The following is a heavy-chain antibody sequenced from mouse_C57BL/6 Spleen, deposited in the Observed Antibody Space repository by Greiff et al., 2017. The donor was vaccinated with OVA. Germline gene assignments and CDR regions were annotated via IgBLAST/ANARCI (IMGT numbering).Heavy chain of an antibody. CDR3: AGGFAY. V-gene: IGHV1-69*01. CDR1: GYTFTSYW. J-gene: IGHJ3*01. CDR2: IDPSDSYT. Sequence: QVHVKQPGAELVMPGASVKLSCKASGYTFTSYWMHWVKQRPGQGLEWIGEIDPSDSYTNYNQKFKGKSTLTVDKSSSTAYMQLSSLTSEDSAVYYCAGGFAYWGQGTLVTVSA.